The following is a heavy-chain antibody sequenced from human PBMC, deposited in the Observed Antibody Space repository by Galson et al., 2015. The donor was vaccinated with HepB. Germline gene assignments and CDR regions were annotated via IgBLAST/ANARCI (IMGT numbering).Heavy chain of an antibody. CDR3: ARDRCSGGSCYGRYWFDP. CDR1: GFTVSSNY. J-gene: IGHJ5*02. V-gene: IGHV3-66*02. CDR2: IYSGGST. D-gene: IGHD2-15*01. Sequence: SLRLSCAASGFTVSSNYMSWVRQAPGKGLEWVSVIYSGGSTYYADSVKGRFTISRDNSKNTLYLQMNSLRAEDTAVYHWARDRCSGGSCYGRYWFDPWGQGTLVTVSS.